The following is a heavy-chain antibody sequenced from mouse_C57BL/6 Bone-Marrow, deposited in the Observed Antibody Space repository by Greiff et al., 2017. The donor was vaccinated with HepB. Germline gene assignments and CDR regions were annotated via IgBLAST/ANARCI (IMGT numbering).Heavy chain of an antibody. CDR2: IDPENGDT. V-gene: IGHV14-4*01. D-gene: IGHD2-4*01. Sequence: VQLQQSGAELVRPGASVKLSCTASGFNIKDDYMHWVKQRPEQGLEWIGWIDPENGDTEYASKFQGKATITADTSSNTAYLQLSSLTSEDTAVYYCTTGYDDDEAPFAYWGQGTLVTVSA. CDR1: GFNIKDDY. J-gene: IGHJ3*01. CDR3: TTGYDDDEAPFAY.